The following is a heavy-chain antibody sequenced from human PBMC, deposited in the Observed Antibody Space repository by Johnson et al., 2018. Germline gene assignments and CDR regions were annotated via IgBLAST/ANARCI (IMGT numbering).Heavy chain of an antibody. J-gene: IGHJ3*01. CDR2: ISGSDT. CDR3: AKNKAYFVDKDPLDV. CDR1: GFTFSDHY. D-gene: IGHD2-21*01. V-gene: IGHV3-11*03. Sequence: QVQLQESGGGFVKPGGSLRLSCAASGFTFSDHYVIWIRQAPGKGLDWLAYISGSDTYYADSVKGRFTISRDTSNKPLYLQANSLGADDTALYYSAKNKAYFVDKDPLDVWGQGTMVTVS.